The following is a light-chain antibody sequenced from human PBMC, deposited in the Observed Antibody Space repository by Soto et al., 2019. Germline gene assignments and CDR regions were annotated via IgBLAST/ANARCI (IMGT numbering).Light chain of an antibody. Sequence: EIVLTQSPGTLSLSPGERATLSCRASQSGTTNYVAWYQQKPGQAPRLLIHDASSRATGIPDRFSGGGSGTDFTLTISRLEPEDFAVYFCQQTAHSPLTFGQGTRVDIK. J-gene: IGKJ1*01. V-gene: IGKV3-20*01. CDR3: QQTAHSPLT. CDR2: DAS. CDR1: QSGTTNY.